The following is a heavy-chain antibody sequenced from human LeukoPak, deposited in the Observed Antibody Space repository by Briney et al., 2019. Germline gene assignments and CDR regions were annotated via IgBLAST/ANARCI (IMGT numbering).Heavy chain of an antibody. CDR3: ATKQWLAPPPDS. Sequence: AGSLRLSCAASGFTFSKYWMLWVRQGPGKALESVSRINTDGTVTTYADSVKGRFTVSRDNADNTMFLQMNSVRDEDTAVYYCATKQWLAPPPDSWGQGTPFTVSS. V-gene: IGHV3-74*01. CDR2: INTDGTVT. D-gene: IGHD6-19*01. J-gene: IGHJ4*02. CDR1: GFTFSKYW.